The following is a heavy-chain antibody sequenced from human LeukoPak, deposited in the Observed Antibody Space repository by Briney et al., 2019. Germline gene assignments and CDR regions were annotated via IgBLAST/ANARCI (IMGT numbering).Heavy chain of an antibody. CDR2: IYHSGST. CDR1: GGSISSSNW. Sequence: PSGTLSLTCAVSGGSISSSNWWSWVRQPPGKGLEWIGEIYHSGSTNYNPSLKSRVTISVDKSKNQFSLKLSSVTAADTAVYYCARRRYFDWYPFDYWGQGTLVTVSS. J-gene: IGHJ4*02. D-gene: IGHD3-9*01. V-gene: IGHV4-4*02. CDR3: ARRRYFDWYPFDY.